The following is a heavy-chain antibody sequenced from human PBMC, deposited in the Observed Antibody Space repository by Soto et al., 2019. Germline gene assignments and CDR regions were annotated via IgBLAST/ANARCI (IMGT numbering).Heavy chain of an antibody. CDR3: TRPHAVGQTKLMDV. V-gene: IGHV3-73*01. CDR2: IRSKANSYAT. Sequence: GGSLRLSCAASGFTFSGSAMHWVRQASGKGLEWVGRIRSKANSYATAYAASVKGRFTISRDDSKNTAYLQMNSLKTEDTAVYYCTRPHAVGQTKLMDVWGKGTTVTVSS. J-gene: IGHJ6*04. CDR1: GFTFSGSA. D-gene: IGHD1-26*01.